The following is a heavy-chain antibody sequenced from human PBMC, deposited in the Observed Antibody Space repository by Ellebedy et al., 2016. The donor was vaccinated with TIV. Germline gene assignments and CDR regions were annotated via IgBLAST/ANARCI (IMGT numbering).Heavy chain of an antibody. CDR2: IIPIFGTA. J-gene: IGHJ6*02. V-gene: IGHV1-69*13. CDR3: ARGTHEYYYYYGMDV. Sequence: ASVKVSCKASGGTFSSYAISWVRQAPGQGLEWMGGIIPIFGTANYAQKFQGRVTITADESTSTAYMELSSLRSEDTAVYYCARGTHEYYYYYGMDVWGQGTTVTVSS. CDR1: GGTFSSYA.